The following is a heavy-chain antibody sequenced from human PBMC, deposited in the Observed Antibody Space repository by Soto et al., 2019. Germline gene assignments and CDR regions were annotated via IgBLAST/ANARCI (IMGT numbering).Heavy chain of an antibody. CDR1: GYSISSGYY. Sequence: ASETLSLTCAVSGYSISSGYYWGWIRQPPGMGLEWIGSGSHSGSSYYNPSLKSRVTISVDTSKNQFSLKLTSVTAADTAMYYCVRDSVTTSDSYYGMDVWGQGTTVTVSS. D-gene: IGHD4-17*01. J-gene: IGHJ6*02. CDR3: VRDSVTTSDSYYGMDV. CDR2: GSHSGSS. V-gene: IGHV4-38-2*02.